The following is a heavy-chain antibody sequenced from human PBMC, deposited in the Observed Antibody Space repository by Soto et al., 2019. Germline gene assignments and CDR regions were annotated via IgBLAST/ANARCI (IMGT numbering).Heavy chain of an antibody. V-gene: IGHV4-61*01. Sequence: SETLSLTCTVSGGSVSSGSYYWSWIRQPPGKGLEWIGYIYYSGSTNYNPSLKSRVTISVDTSKNQFSLKLSSVTAADTAVYYCARGNYYDSSGYYPPYFQHWGQGTLVTVS. CDR1: GGSVSSGSYY. CDR2: IYYSGST. CDR3: ARGNYYDSSGYYPPYFQH. J-gene: IGHJ1*01. D-gene: IGHD3-22*01.